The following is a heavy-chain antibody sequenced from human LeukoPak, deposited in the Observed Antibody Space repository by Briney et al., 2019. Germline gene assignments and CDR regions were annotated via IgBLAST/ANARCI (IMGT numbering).Heavy chain of an antibody. Sequence: GGSLRLSCTVSGFTVSSNSMSWVRQAPGKGLEWVSFIYSGGNTHYSDSVKGRFTISRDNSKNTLYLQMNSLRAEDTAVYYCAKVRKGVGAFDIWGQGIMVTVSS. D-gene: IGHD3-16*01. V-gene: IGHV3-53*01. CDR2: IYSGGNT. J-gene: IGHJ3*02. CDR3: AKVRKGVGAFDI. CDR1: GFTVSSNS.